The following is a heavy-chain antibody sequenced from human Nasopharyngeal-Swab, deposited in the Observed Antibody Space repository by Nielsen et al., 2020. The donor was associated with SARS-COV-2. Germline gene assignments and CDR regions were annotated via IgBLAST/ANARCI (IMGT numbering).Heavy chain of an antibody. D-gene: IGHD1-7*01. CDR1: GDRVSSNSAA. V-gene: IGHV6-1*01. Sequence: SQTLSLTCAISGDRVSSNSAAWNWIRQSPSRGLEWLGRTYYRSKWFNVYAVSVKSRITINPDTSKNQFSLQLNSVTPEDTAVYYCARGITATSDTFDIWGQGTKVTVSS. CDR2: TYYRSKWFN. J-gene: IGHJ3*02. CDR3: ARGITATSDTFDI.